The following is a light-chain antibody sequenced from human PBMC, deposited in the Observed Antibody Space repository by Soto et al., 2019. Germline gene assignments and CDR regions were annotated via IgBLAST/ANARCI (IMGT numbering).Light chain of an antibody. CDR2: TAS. CDR1: QSLGPF. V-gene: IGKV1-5*03. CDR3: QQYKYYST. J-gene: IGKJ2*01. Sequence: DIQMTQSPSTLSASVGDRVTITCRASQSLGPFLAWYQQKPGRSPKLLIYTASVLETGVPSRFSGSGSETEFTLTISSLQPDDFATYYCQQYKYYSTFGQGTKLDIK.